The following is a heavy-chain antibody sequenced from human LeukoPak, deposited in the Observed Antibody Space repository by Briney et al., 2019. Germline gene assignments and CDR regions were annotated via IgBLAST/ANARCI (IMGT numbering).Heavy chain of an antibody. V-gene: IGHV3-21*06. CDR3: ASGVIIATAGSLDY. D-gene: IGHD6-13*01. CDR2: ITSSSTYI. J-gene: IGHJ4*02. CDR1: GFTFSSYS. Sequence: GGSLRLSCAASGFTFSSYSMNWVRQAPGKGLEWVSSITSSSTYIYYADSVKGRFTISRDNAKNSLYLQMNSLRAEDTAVYYCASGVIIATAGSLDYWGQGTLVTVSS.